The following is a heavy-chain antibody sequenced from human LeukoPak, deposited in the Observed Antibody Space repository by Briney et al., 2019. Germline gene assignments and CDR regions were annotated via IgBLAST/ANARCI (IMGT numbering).Heavy chain of an antibody. CDR1: GGSFSGYY. Sequence: SETLSLTCAVYGGSFSGYYWSWIRQPPGKGLEWIGEINHSGSTNYNPSLKSRVTISVDTSKNQFPLKLSSVTAADTAVYYRAGDGIQPEPNYFDYWGQGTLVTVS. V-gene: IGHV4-34*01. CDR2: INHSGST. CDR3: AGDGIQPEPNYFDY. J-gene: IGHJ4*02. D-gene: IGHD5-18*01.